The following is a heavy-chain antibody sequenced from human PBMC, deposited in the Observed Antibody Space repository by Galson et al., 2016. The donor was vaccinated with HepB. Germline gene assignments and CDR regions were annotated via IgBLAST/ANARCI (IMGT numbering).Heavy chain of an antibody. V-gene: IGHV4-31*03. J-gene: IGHJ4*02. Sequence: TLSLTCTVSGGSISSGRYHWSWIRQHPGKGLEWIGYIYYSGSTYYNPSLKSRVTISLDTSKKQFSLKLRSVTAADTAVYYCARYGSGSYVFDYWGQGTLVTVSS. CDR3: ARYGSGSYVFDY. CDR1: GGSISSGRYH. D-gene: IGHD3-10*01. CDR2: IYYSGST.